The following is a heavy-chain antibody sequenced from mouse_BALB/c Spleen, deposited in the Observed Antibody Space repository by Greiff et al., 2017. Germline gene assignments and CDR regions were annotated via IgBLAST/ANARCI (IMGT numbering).Heavy chain of an antibody. CDR2: IYPYNGGT. CDR3: ARAYDYDWFAY. Sequence: VQLQQSGPELVKPGASVKISCKASGYTFTDYNMHWVKQSHGKSLEWIGYIYPYNGGTGYNQKFKSKATLTVDNSSSTAYMELRSLTSEDSAVYYCARAYDYDWFAYWGQGTLVTVSA. J-gene: IGHJ3*01. D-gene: IGHD2-4*01. V-gene: IGHV1S29*02. CDR1: GYTFTDYN.